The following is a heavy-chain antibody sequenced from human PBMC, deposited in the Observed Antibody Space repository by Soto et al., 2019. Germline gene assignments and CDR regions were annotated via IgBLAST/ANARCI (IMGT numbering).Heavy chain of an antibody. Sequence: ASVKVSCKASGYTFTDYGVSWVRQAPGQGLEWMGWISPWNGNTNYAQKLQGRVTVTTDTSTSTAYMELTSLRSDDTAVYYCARGRFLEWFRAFDIWGQGTMVTVSS. CDR3: ARGRFLEWFRAFDI. CDR2: ISPWNGNT. J-gene: IGHJ3*02. V-gene: IGHV1-18*01. CDR1: GYTFTDYG. D-gene: IGHD3-3*01.